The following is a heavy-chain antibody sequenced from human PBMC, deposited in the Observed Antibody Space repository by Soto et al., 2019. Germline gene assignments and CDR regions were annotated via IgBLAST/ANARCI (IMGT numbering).Heavy chain of an antibody. Sequence: PSETLSLTCTVSGGSVSTGSYDWSWIRQPPGKGLEWIGKIFFTGSAHYNPSLRNRVTMSVDTSKDQFSLTLTSVTAADTAVYYCARDGHGMDVWGQGXTVTVSS. J-gene: IGHJ6*02. V-gene: IGHV4-61*01. CDR1: GGSVSTGSYD. CDR2: IFFTGSA. CDR3: ARDGHGMDV.